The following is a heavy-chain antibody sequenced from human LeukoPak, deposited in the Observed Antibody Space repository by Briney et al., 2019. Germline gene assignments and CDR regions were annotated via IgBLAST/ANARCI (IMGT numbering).Heavy chain of an antibody. Sequence: GESLRLSCTASGFAFSVYAMSWLRQPPGKGLEWVSTINANSGTTSYAASVRGRFTISRDNAKNTLFLQMNSLRTEDTAVYYCVYSGNFPFDYWGQGPLVTVSS. V-gene: IGHV3-23*01. CDR3: VYSGNFPFDY. CDR1: GFAFSVYA. CDR2: INANSGTT. D-gene: IGHD1-26*01. J-gene: IGHJ4*02.